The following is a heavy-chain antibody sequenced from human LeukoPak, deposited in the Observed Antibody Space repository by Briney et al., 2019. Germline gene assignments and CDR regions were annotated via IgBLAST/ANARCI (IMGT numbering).Heavy chain of an antibody. Sequence: PGGSLRLSCAASGFTFSSYWMSWVRQAPGKGLEWVANIKEDGSDKYFVDSVKGRFTISRDNAKNLMYLQMNSLRAEDTAVYYCARDIGYNTFDYWGQGTLVTVSS. V-gene: IGHV3-7*05. CDR3: ARDIGYNTFDY. D-gene: IGHD5-24*01. J-gene: IGHJ4*02. CDR1: GFTFSSYW. CDR2: IKEDGSDK.